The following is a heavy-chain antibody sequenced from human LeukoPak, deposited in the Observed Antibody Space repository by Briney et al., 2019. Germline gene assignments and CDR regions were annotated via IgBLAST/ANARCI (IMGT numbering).Heavy chain of an antibody. V-gene: IGHV3-30-3*01. D-gene: IGHD2-15*01. CDR3: ARDATPHCSLPDY. Sequence: GGSLRLSCAASGFTFSSYAMHWVRQAPGKGLEWVAVISYDGSNKYYADSVKGRFTISRDNSKNTLYLQMNSLRAEDTAVYYCARDATPHCSLPDYWGQGTLVTVSS. J-gene: IGHJ4*02. CDR1: GFTFSSYA. CDR2: ISYDGSNK.